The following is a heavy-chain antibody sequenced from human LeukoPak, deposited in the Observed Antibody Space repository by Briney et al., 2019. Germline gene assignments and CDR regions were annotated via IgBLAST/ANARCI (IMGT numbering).Heavy chain of an antibody. CDR1: GFTFGEYS. Sequence: GGSLRLSCTASGFTFGEYSMSWVRQAPGKGLEWVGFIRKQDGTTEYAASVRGRFTISRDESNRIAYLQMNSLKTEDTAVYHCNRWHISGVSYSSVWGQGTLVTVSS. CDR2: IRKQDGTT. J-gene: IGHJ4*02. V-gene: IGHV3-49*04. D-gene: IGHD2-15*01. CDR3: NRWHISGVSYSSV.